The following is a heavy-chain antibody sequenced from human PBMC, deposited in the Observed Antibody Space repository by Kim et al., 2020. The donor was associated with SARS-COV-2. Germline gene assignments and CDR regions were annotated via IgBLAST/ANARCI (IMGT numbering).Heavy chain of an antibody. V-gene: IGHV3-23*01. D-gene: IGHD3-10*01. Sequence: DSMKGRFTISRDNSRNTVYFHMNSRRAEDTAVYYCAKGGVRGVIIADLDYWGQGTLVTVSP. J-gene: IGHJ4*02. CDR3: AKGGVRGVIIADLDY.